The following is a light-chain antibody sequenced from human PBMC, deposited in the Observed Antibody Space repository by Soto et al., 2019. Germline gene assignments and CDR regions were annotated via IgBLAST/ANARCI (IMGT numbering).Light chain of an antibody. CDR1: QSVSSY. CDR3: QQRSNYT. Sequence: EIVLTQSPATLSLSPGERATLSCRASQSVSSYLAWYQQKPGQAPRLLIYDASNRATGIPARFSGSGSGTDFTLTISRLEPEDFAVYYCQQRSNYTFGQGTKLEL. CDR2: DAS. V-gene: IGKV3-11*01. J-gene: IGKJ2*01.